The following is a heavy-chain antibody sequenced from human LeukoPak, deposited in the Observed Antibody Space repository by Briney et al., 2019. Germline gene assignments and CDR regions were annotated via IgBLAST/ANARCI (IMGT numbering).Heavy chain of an antibody. CDR3: AKDRCSGGSCDPPYYYFMDV. CDR2: ILYDGSNK. Sequence: PGGSLRLSCAASGVTFNTYGIHWVRQTPGEGLEWVAFILYDGSNKHYADSVKGRFTISRDNSKNTWYLQMNSLRVEDTAVYYCAKDRCSGGSCDPPYYYFMDVWGKGTTVTVSS. J-gene: IGHJ6*03. D-gene: IGHD2-15*01. V-gene: IGHV3-30*02. CDR1: GVTFNTYG.